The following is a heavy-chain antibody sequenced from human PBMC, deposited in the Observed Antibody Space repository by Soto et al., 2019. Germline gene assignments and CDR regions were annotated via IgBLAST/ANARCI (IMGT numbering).Heavy chain of an antibody. Sequence: GGSLRLSCAASGFTVSSNYMSWVRQAPGKGLGWVSVIYSGGSTYYADSVKGRFTISRDNSKNTLYLQMNSLRAEDTAVYYCARDAPAAIMADAFDIWGQGTMVTVSS. D-gene: IGHD2-2*02. CDR3: ARDAPAAIMADAFDI. J-gene: IGHJ3*02. CDR1: GFTVSSNY. V-gene: IGHV3-66*01. CDR2: IYSGGST.